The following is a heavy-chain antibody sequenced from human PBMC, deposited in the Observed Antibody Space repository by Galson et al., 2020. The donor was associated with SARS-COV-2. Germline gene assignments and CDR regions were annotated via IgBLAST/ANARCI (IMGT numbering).Heavy chain of an antibody. J-gene: IGHJ6*03. CDR3: ARGVVTHYYYYMDV. CDR1: GFTFSSYD. D-gene: IGHD3-3*01. CDR2: IGTAGDT. V-gene: IGHV3-13*01. Sequence: GEPLKISCASSGFTFSSYDMHWVRQATGKGLEWVSAIGTAGDTYYPGTVKGRFTISRENAKNSLYLQMNSLRAGETAVYYCARGVVTHYYYYMDVWGKGTTVTVSS.